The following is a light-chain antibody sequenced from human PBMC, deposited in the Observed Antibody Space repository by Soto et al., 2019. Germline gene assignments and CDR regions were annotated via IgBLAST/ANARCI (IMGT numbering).Light chain of an antibody. CDR3: MQALQTPLT. V-gene: IGKV2-28*01. CDR1: QSLLHSNGYNY. Sequence: DNVMTQTPLSLPVTPGEPASISCRPSQSLLHSNGYNYLDWYLQKPGQSPQLLIYWGSNRASGVPDRFSGSGSGTDFTLKISRVEAEDVGVYYCMQALQTPLTFGGGTKVDIK. J-gene: IGKJ4*01. CDR2: WGS.